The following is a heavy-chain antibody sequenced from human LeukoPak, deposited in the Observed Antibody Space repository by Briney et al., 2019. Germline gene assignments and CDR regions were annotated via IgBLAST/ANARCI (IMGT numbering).Heavy chain of an antibody. Sequence: ASVKVSCKASGYTFTGYYMHWVRRAPGQGLEWMGWINPNSGGTNYAQKFQGWVTMTRDTSISTAYMELSRLRSDDTAVYYCARGYSSGWYDRIFDYWGQGTLVTVSS. J-gene: IGHJ4*02. D-gene: IGHD6-19*01. CDR1: GYTFTGYY. CDR2: INPNSGGT. CDR3: ARGYSSGWYDRIFDY. V-gene: IGHV1-2*04.